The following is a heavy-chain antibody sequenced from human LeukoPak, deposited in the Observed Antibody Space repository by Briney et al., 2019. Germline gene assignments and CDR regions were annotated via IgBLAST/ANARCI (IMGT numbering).Heavy chain of an antibody. Sequence: QPGGSLRPSCAASGFTFSSYGMHWVRQAPGKGLEWVAVIWYDGSNKYYADSVKGRFTISRGNSKNTLYLQMNSLRAEDTAVYYCARAGDSGYYYGMDVWGQGTTVTVSS. D-gene: IGHD4-17*01. CDR3: ARAGDSGYYYGMDV. V-gene: IGHV3-33*01. CDR1: GFTFSSYG. CDR2: IWYDGSNK. J-gene: IGHJ6*02.